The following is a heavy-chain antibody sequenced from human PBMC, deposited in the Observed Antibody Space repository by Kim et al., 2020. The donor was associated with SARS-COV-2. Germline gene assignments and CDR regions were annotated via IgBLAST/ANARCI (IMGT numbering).Heavy chain of an antibody. V-gene: IGHV3-33*01. CDR3: ARDYDILTGYFDQFALRY. CDR2: IWYDGSNK. CDR1: GFTFSSYG. J-gene: IGHJ4*02. D-gene: IGHD3-9*01. Sequence: GGSLRLSCAASGFTFSSYGMHWVRQAPGKGLEWVAVIWYDGSNKYYADSVKGRFTISRDNSKNTLYLQMNSLRAEDTAVYYCARDYDILTGYFDQFALRYWGQGTLVTVSS.